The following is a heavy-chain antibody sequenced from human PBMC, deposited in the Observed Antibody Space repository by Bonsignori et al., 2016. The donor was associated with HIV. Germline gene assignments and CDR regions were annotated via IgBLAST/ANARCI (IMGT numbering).Heavy chain of an antibody. CDR2: IYPGDSDT. D-gene: IGHD6-13*01. V-gene: IGHV5-51*01. J-gene: IGHJ4*02. CDR3: ARQRGSSWSVIDY. Sequence: VRQMPGKGLEWMGIIYPGDSDTRYSPSFQGQVTISADKSISTAYLQWSSLKASDTAMFYCARQRGSSWSVIDYWGQGTLVTVSS.